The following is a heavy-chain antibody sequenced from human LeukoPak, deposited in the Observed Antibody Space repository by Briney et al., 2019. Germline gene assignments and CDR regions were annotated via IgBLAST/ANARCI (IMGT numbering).Heavy chain of an antibody. CDR1: GFAFSGYW. D-gene: IGHD6-13*01. Sequence: HPEGSLRLSCAASGFAFSGYWIYWVRQAPGKGLVWVSHIDTDGSSTSYADSVQGRFIISRDNAKNTLFLQMNSLRAEDTAVYYCAKDSSSWYVLLGPFDYWGQGTLVTVSP. V-gene: IGHV3-74*01. CDR3: AKDSSSWYVLLGPFDY. CDR2: IDTDGSST. J-gene: IGHJ4*02.